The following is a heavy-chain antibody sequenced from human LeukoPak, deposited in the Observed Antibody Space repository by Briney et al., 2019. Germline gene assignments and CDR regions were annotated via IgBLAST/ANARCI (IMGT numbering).Heavy chain of an antibody. J-gene: IGHJ4*02. Sequence: PSETLSLTCTVSGGSISSSSYYWGWIRQPPGKGLEWIGYISYTGSTTYNPSLKSRVTISMDTSKNQFSLKLSSVTAADTAMYYCARHTAGTTEDYWGQGTLVTVSS. D-gene: IGHD1-1*01. V-gene: IGHV4-61*05. CDR1: GGSISSSSYY. CDR3: ARHTAGTTEDY. CDR2: ISYTGST.